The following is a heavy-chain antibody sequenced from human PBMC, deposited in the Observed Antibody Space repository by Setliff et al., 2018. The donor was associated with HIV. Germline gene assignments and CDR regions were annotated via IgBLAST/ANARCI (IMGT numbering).Heavy chain of an antibody. CDR1: GFNFDDYA. CDR3: AKDYGDGHNWGAFDI. Sequence: GGSLRLSCAASGFNFDDYAMHWGRQVPGKGPEWVSGITWNSGTIAYADSVKGRFTISRVNAKKYVYLQMNSLRVEDTALYFCAKDYGDGHNWGAFDIWGQGTMVTVSS. J-gene: IGHJ3*02. D-gene: IGHD1-1*01. V-gene: IGHV3-9*01. CDR2: ITWNSGTI.